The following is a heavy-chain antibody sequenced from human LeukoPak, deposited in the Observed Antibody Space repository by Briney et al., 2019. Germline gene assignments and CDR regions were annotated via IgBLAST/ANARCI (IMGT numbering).Heavy chain of an antibody. J-gene: IGHJ4*02. CDR1: GGSISGYY. CDR3: GRVSSSWNPYYFDY. V-gene: IGHV4-59*08. Sequence: SETLSLTCTVSGGSISGYYWSWIRQPPGKGLEWIGYIHYSGSTNYNPSLKSRVTVSVDTSNNQCSLKLTSVTAADTAVYYCGRVSSSWNPYYFDYWGQGTLVTVSS. CDR2: IHYSGST. D-gene: IGHD6-13*01.